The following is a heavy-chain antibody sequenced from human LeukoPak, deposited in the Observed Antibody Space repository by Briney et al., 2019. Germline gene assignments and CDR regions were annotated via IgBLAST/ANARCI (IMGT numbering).Heavy chain of an antibody. CDR1: GFTFSSYA. V-gene: IGHV3-64*01. Sequence: GGSLRLSCAASGFTFSSYAMHWVRQAPGKGLEYVSAISSNGGSTYYANSVKGRFTISRDNSKNTLYLQMGSLRAEDMAVYYCARDRPSTTDRVYYYYYMDVWGKGTTVTVSS. CDR3: ARDRPSTTDRVYYYYYMDV. CDR2: ISSNGGST. D-gene: IGHD1-1*01. J-gene: IGHJ6*03.